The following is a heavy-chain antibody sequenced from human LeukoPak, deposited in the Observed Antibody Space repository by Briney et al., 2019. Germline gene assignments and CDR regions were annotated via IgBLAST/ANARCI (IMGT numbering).Heavy chain of an antibody. CDR1: GFTFSSYS. J-gene: IGHJ4*02. V-gene: IGHV3-48*01. D-gene: IGHD4-17*01. CDR2: ISSGSSTI. CDR3: ARDRGDLDFDY. Sequence: GGSLRLSCAASGFTFSSYSMNWVRQAPGKGLEWVSYISSGSSTIYYADSVKGRFTISRDNAKNSLYLQMNSLRAEDTAVYYCARDRGDLDFDYWGQGTLVNVPS.